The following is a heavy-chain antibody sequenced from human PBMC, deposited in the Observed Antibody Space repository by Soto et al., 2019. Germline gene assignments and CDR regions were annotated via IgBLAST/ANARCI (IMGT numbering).Heavy chain of an antibody. V-gene: IGHV1-69*01. J-gene: IGHJ6*02. CDR1: GGTFSSYA. Sequence: QVQLVQSGAEVKKPGSSVKVSCKASGGTFSSYAISWVRQAPGQGLEWMGGIIPIFGTANYAQKFQGRVTITADESTSTAYMELRSLRSEDTAVYYCATNYDFWSGYYFYYYYGMDVWGQGTTVTVSS. CDR3: ATNYDFWSGYYFYYYYGMDV. CDR2: IIPIFGTA. D-gene: IGHD3-3*01.